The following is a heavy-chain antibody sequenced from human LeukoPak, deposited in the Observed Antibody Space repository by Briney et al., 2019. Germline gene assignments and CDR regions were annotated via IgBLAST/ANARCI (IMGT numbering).Heavy chain of an antibody. CDR2: IVVGSGNT. V-gene: IGHV1-58*02. D-gene: IGHD3-10*01. Sequence: ASVKVSCKASGYTFTGYYMHWVRQAPGQGLEWIGWIVVGSGNTNYAQKFQERVTITRDMSTSTAYMELSSLRSEDTAVYYCAALSFSGSYLLGDYWGQGTLVTVSS. J-gene: IGHJ4*02. CDR3: AALSFSGSYLLGDY. CDR1: GYTFTGYY.